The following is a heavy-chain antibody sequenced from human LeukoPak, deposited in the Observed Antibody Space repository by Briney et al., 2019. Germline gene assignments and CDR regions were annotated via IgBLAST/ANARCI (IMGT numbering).Heavy chain of an antibody. Sequence: GGSLRLSCAASGFTFSSYGMSWVRQAPGKGLEWVSVMSGSGGRTSYADIVKGRFTISRDNSKNTLYLQMNSLRAEDTAVYYCAKDSYYFHSSTYSAGGFDIWGQGTVVTVSS. J-gene: IGHJ3*02. CDR1: GFTFSSYG. CDR3: AKDSYYFHSSTYSAGGFDI. CDR2: MSGSGGRT. D-gene: IGHD3-22*01. V-gene: IGHV3-23*01.